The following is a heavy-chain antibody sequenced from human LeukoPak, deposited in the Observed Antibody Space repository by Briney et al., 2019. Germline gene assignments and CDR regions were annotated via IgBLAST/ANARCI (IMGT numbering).Heavy chain of an antibody. CDR3: ARVSRRINYYDSSGSFDY. J-gene: IGHJ4*02. D-gene: IGHD3-22*01. CDR1: GYTFTSYG. CDR2: IGAYNGNT. V-gene: IGHV1-18*01. Sequence: ASVKVSCKASGYTFTSYGISWVRQAPGQGLEWMGWIGAYNGNTNYAQKFQGRVTMTRDTSTSTVYMELSSLRSEDTAVYYCARVSRRINYYDSSGSFDYWGQGTLVTVSS.